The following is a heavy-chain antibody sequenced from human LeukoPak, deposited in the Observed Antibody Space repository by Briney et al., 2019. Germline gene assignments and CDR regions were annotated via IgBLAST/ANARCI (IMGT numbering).Heavy chain of an antibody. CDR3: ARGRSSTSYYYYYMDV. D-gene: IGHD2-2*01. V-gene: IGHV3-21*01. Sequence: GGSLRLSCAASGFTFSSYSMNWVRQAPGKGLEWVSSISSSSSYIYYADSVKGRFTISRDNAKNSLYLQMNSLRAEDTAVYYCARGRSSTSYYYYYMDVWGKGTTVTVSS. J-gene: IGHJ6*03. CDR2: ISSSSSYI. CDR1: GFTFSSYS.